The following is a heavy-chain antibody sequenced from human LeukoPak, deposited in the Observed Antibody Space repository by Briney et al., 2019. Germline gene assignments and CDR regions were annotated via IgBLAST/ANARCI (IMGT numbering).Heavy chain of an antibody. CDR1: GFMFNGYR. CDR3: ARSPSTLYSGYDYPRYYYYYYMDV. V-gene: IGHV3-74*01. Sequence: GGSLRLSCAGSGFMFNGYRMQWVRQVPGKGLVWVARISDDGRRTTYADFVMGRFTISRDNAKNSLYLQMNSLRAEDTAVYYCARSPSTLYSGYDYPRYYYYYYMDVWGKGTTVTISS. J-gene: IGHJ6*03. CDR2: ISDDGRRT. D-gene: IGHD5-12*01.